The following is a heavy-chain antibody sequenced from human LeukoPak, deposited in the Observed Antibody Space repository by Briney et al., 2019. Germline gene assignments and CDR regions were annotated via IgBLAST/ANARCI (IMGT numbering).Heavy chain of an antibody. CDR2: ISSNGGDI. Sequence: PGGSLRLSCAASGFTFSSYDINWVRRPPGKGLEWVSYISSNGGDIYYADSVKGRFTISRDNAKNSLYLQMNSLRAEDTAVYYCARDPSSDYFDYWGQGTLVTVSS. V-gene: IGHV3-48*03. J-gene: IGHJ4*02. CDR3: ARDPSSDYFDY. CDR1: GFTFSSYD.